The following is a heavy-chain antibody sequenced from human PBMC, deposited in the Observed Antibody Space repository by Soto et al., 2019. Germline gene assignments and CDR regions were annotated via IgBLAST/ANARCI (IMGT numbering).Heavy chain of an antibody. J-gene: IGHJ6*02. Sequence: PGGSLRLSCAASGFTFSSYAMHWVRQAPGKGLEWVAVISYDGSNKYYADSVKGRFTISRDNSKNTLYLQMNSLRAEDTAVYYCARDSEYISSSFPYYYSHGMEVWGQGTTVTVSS. D-gene: IGHD6-6*01. V-gene: IGHV3-30-3*01. CDR2: ISYDGSNK. CDR1: GFTFSSYA. CDR3: ARDSEYISSSFPYYYSHGMEV.